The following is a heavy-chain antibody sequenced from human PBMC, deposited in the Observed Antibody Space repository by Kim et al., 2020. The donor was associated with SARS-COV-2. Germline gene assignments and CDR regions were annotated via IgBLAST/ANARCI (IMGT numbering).Heavy chain of an antibody. CDR3: ARGLAAGLDY. J-gene: IGHJ4*02. CDR2: YN. V-gene: IGHV6-1*01. Sequence: YNDYAVYVDSRLTINPDTSKNQCSLQLDSVTPKDTAVYYCARGLAAGLDYWGQGTLVTVSS. D-gene: IGHD6-13*01.